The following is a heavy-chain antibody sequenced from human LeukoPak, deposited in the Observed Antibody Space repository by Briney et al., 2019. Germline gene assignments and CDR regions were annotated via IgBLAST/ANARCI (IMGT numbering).Heavy chain of an antibody. CDR2: IRYDGSNK. J-gene: IGHJ4*02. V-gene: IGHV3-30*02. CDR3: AKDRRPYCGGDCYPPWDY. CDR1: GFTFSSYS. Sequence: GGSLRLSCAASGFTFSSYSMNWVRQAPGKGLEWVAFIRYDGSNKYYADSVKGRFTISRDNSKNTLYLQMNSLRAEDTAVYYCAKDRRPYCGGDCYPPWDYWGQGTLVTVSS. D-gene: IGHD2-21*01.